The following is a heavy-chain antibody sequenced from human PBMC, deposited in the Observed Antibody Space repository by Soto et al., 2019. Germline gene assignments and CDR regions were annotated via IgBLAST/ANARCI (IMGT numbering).Heavy chain of an antibody. J-gene: IGHJ4*02. D-gene: IGHD6-13*01. CDR3: AKDLKSSWYVFIFDY. Sequence: GGSLRLSCAASGFTFSSYAMSWVRQAPGKGLEWVSAISGSGGSTYYADSVKGRFTISRDNSKNTLYLQMNSLRAEDTAVYYCAKDLKSSWYVFIFDYWGQGTLVTVSS. CDR1: GFTFSSYA. V-gene: IGHV3-23*01. CDR2: ISGSGGST.